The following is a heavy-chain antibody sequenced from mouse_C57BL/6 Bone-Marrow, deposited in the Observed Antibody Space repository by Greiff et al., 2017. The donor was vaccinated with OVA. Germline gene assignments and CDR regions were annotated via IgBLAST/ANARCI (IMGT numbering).Heavy chain of an antibody. CDR2: IDPSDSYT. CDR1: GYTFTSYW. Sequence: VQLQQPGAELVKPGASVKLSCKASGYTFTSYWMQWVKQRPGQGLEWIGEIDPSDSYTNYNQKFKGKATLTVDTSSSTAYMQLNSLTSEDSAVYYCARRIYGNYVYYFDYWGQGTTLTVSS. CDR3: ARRIYGNYVYYFDY. D-gene: IGHD2-1*01. V-gene: IGHV1-50*01. J-gene: IGHJ2*01.